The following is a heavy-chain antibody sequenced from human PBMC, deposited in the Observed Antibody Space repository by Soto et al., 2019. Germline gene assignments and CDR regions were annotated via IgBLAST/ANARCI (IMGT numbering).Heavy chain of an antibody. CDR3: HGDQYFARSYYCGIAV. CDR2: ISAYNGNT. J-gene: IGHJ6*02. V-gene: IGHV1-18*01. Sequence: QVQLVQSGAEVKKPGASVKVSCKSSGYPFTHYGITWVRQAPGQGLEWMGWISAYNGNTNYAQKLQGRVTMTTDTYQSTVHMEQRSRGSDHAARHYCHGDQYFARSYYCGIAVWGQGTTV. CDR1: GYPFTHYG. D-gene: IGHD3-10*01.